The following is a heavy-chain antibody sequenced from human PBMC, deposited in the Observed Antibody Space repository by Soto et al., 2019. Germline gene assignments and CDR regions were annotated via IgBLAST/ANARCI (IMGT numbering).Heavy chain of an antibody. J-gene: IGHJ5*02. CDR3: ARDREYNWNYNWFDP. CDR2: ISTYNGNT. D-gene: IGHD1-7*01. V-gene: IGHV1-18*01. CDR1: GYTFTSYG. Sequence: QVQLVQSGAEVKKPGASVKVSCKASGYTFTSYGISWVRQAPGQGLEWMGWISTYNGNTNFTQKLQGRVTMTTDPSTSTAYMELRSLRSDDTAVYYCARDREYNWNYNWFDPWGQGTLVTVSS.